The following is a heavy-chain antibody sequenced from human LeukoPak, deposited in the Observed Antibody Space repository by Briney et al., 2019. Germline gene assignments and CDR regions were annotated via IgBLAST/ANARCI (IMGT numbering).Heavy chain of an antibody. CDR3: RASDAQGRRFDF. V-gene: IGHV3-64D*06. Sequence: GGSLRLSCSASGFTFSSYAMHWVRQGPGTGLEYVAAISSDGGSTFYSDSLSGRCTISRDNAKNTLYLQMSSLRAEDTAVYYCRASDAQGRRFDFSGQGNLVTVSS. J-gene: IGHJ4*02. CDR1: GFTFSSYA. CDR2: ISSDGGST. D-gene: IGHD2-15*01.